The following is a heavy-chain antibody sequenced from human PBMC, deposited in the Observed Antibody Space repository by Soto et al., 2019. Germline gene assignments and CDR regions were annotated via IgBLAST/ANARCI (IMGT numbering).Heavy chain of an antibody. Sequence: LSLTCAVSGGSINTDYWWSWVRQSPGRGLEWIGEIHHSVGTNYIQSLKSRVTMSLDKSNNQLSLKLSSVTAADTAVYHCARGFDYRWVYWGPGTPVTVSS. J-gene: IGHJ4*02. CDR3: ARGFDYRWVY. CDR1: GGSINTDYW. V-gene: IGHV4-4*02. CDR2: IHHSVGT. D-gene: IGHD3-16*01.